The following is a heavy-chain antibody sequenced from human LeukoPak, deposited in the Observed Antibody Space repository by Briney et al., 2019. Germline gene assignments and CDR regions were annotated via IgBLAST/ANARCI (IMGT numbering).Heavy chain of an antibody. V-gene: IGHV1-8*01. D-gene: IGHD3-16*01. CDR3: AREVRRGTYDY. CDR1: GYTFTSYS. CDR2: MNPNSGGS. Sequence: ASVKVSCKASGYTFTSYSINWVRQATGQGLEWMGWMNPNSGGSGPAQKFQGRVTMTWNTPISTAYMGLISLTSDDTAVYYCAREVRRGTYDYWGQGTLVTVTP. J-gene: IGHJ4*02.